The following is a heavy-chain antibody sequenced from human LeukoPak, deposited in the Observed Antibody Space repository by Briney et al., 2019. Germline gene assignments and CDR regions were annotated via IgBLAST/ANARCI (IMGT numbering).Heavy chain of an antibody. J-gene: IGHJ6*04. Sequence: ARSLTLSCAASGFTFSSYDRHWVRQAPGKGLEWVADITYDGSNKYYADSVKGRFTISRDNSKNTLYLQMNSLRAKDTAVYYCAKDLWYYGSGSYYNTGYYYYGMDVWGKGTTVTVSS. CDR3: AKDLWYYGSGSYYNTGYYYYGMDV. D-gene: IGHD3-10*01. V-gene: IGHV3-30*18. CDR1: GFTFSSYD. CDR2: ITYDGSNK.